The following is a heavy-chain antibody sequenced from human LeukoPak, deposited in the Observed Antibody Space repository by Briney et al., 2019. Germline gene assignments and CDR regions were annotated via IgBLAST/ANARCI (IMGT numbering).Heavy chain of an antibody. V-gene: IGHV3-23*01. CDR3: AKDLGYYYGSGSYFPY. Sequence: TGGSLRLSCAASGFTFSSYAMSWVRQAPGKGLEWVSAISGSGGSTYYADSVKGRFTISRDNSKNTLYLQMNSLRAEDTAVYYCAKDLGYYYGSGSYFPYWGQGTLVTVSS. CDR2: ISGSGGST. D-gene: IGHD3-10*01. CDR1: GFTFSSYA. J-gene: IGHJ4*02.